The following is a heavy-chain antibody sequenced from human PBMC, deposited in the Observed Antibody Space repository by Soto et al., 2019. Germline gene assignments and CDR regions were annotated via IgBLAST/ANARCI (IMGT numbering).Heavy chain of an antibody. J-gene: IGHJ6*03. CDR1: GGTFSSYT. CDR2: IIPILGIA. D-gene: IGHD5-12*01. V-gene: IGHV1-69*02. CDR3: ARYAEYSGYTDPGYYYYYMDV. Sequence: QVQLVQSGAEVKKPGSSVKVSCKASGGTFSSYTISWVRQAPGQGLEWMGRIIPILGIANYAQKFQGRVTITADKSTSTAYMELSSLRSEDTAVYYCARYAEYSGYTDPGYYYYYMDVWGKGTTVTVSS.